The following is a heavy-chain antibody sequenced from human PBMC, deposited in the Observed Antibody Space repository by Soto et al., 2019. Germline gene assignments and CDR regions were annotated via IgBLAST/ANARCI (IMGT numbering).Heavy chain of an antibody. J-gene: IGHJ4*02. CDR1: GGTFSSYT. D-gene: IGHD6-13*01. V-gene: IGHV1-69*02. CDR3: QRRAAASTAY. CDR2: IIPILGIA. Sequence: QVQLVQSGAEVKKPGSSVKVSCKASGGTFSSYTISWVRQAPGQGLEWMGRIIPILGIANYAQKFQGRVTITADKSTSTAYLELSSLRSEDTAMYYCQRRAAASTAYWGQGTLVTVSS.